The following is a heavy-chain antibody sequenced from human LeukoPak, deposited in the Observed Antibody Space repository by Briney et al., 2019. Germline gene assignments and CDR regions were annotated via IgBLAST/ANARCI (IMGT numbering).Heavy chain of an antibody. CDR1: GYTFTSYG. J-gene: IGHJ5*02. V-gene: IGHV1-18*01. CDR2: ISAYNGNT. CDR3: AGEYCSGGSCYSTIRGWFDP. Sequence: GASVKVSCKASGYTFTSYGISWVRQAPGQGLEWMGWISAYNGNTNYAQKLQGRVTMTTDTSTSTAYMELSSLRSEDTAVYYCAGEYCSGGSCYSTIRGWFDPWGQGTLVTVSS. D-gene: IGHD2-15*01.